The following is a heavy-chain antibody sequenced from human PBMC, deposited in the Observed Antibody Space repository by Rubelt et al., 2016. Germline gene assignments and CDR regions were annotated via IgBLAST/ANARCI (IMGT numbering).Heavy chain of an antibody. CDR2: NNAGNGNT. J-gene: IGHJ4*02. V-gene: IGHV1-3*01. CDR3: ARGVGAIGV. CDR1: GYTFTRYA. Sequence: QVQLVQSGAEVKKPGASVKVSCKASGYTFTRYAMHWVRQAPGQRLEWMGCNNAGNGNTKYLYNCQGGVTITMDTSASTADIELSSLSSEDTAVYYCARGVGAIGVWGQGTLVTVSS. D-gene: IGHD1-26*01.